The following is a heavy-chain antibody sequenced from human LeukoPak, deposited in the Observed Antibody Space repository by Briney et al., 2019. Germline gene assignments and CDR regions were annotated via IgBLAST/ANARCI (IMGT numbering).Heavy chain of an antibody. CDR3: AREGYSSGGDAFDI. Sequence: GGSLRLSCAASGFTFSSYSMNWVRQAPGKGLVWVSRINSDGSSTSYADSVKGRFTISRDNAKNTLYLQMNSLRAEDTAVYYCAREGYSSGGDAFDIWGQGTMVTVSS. J-gene: IGHJ3*02. D-gene: IGHD6-19*01. V-gene: IGHV3-74*01. CDR1: GFTFSSYS. CDR2: INSDGSST.